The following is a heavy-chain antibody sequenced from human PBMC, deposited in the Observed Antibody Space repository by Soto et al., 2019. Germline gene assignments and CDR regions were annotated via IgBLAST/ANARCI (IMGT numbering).Heavy chain of an antibody. CDR2: MNPNSGNT. Sequence: ASVKVSCKASGYTFTSYDINWVRQATGQGLEWMGWMNPNSGNTGYAQKLQGRVTMTRNTSISTAYMELSSLRSEDTAVYYCARIKPYYDFWSGYYTGGDGMDVWGQGTTVTVSS. J-gene: IGHJ6*02. V-gene: IGHV1-8*01. CDR1: GYTFTSYD. CDR3: ARIKPYYDFWSGYYTGGDGMDV. D-gene: IGHD3-3*01.